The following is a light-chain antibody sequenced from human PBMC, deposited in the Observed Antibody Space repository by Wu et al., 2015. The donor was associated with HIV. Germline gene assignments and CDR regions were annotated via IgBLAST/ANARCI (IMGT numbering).Light chain of an antibody. V-gene: IGKV3-20*01. CDR1: QSISSRR. J-gene: IGKJ2*03. Sequence: RASQSISSRRLSLGTTTETYGHASPRLLIYLVSTQGHRRPHDRFSGSGSGTDFTLTISRLEPEDFAVYYCQHYGSSPRFGQGTKLEIK. CDR2: LVS. CDR3: QHYGSSPR.